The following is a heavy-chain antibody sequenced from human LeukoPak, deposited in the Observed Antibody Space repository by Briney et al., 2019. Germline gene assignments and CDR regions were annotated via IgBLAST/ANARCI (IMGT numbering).Heavy chain of an antibody. CDR2: IVPIFGLA. D-gene: IGHD4/OR15-4a*01. J-gene: IGHJ6*03. V-gene: IGHV1-69*13. Sequence: ASVKVSCKASGGGFSGHAMSWVRQAPGQGLEWMGGIVPIFGLANYAPKFQGRVAITADESTNTAYMELTSLTFEDTALYYCAGSKRGAPYYYYIDFWGTGTTVTVSS. CDR1: GGGFSGHA. CDR3: AGSKRGAPYYYYIDF.